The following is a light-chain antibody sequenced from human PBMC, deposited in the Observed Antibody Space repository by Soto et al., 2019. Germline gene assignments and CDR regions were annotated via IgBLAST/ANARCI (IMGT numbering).Light chain of an antibody. CDR3: SSYTSSSTPYV. CDR1: SGDIGSYSY. J-gene: IGLJ1*01. CDR2: EVS. Sequence: QSVLTQPASVSGSPGQSITISCTGTSGDIGSYSYVSWYQQHPVKAPKLMIYEVSNRPSGVSNRFSGSKSGNTASLTISGLQAEDEADYYCSSYTSSSTPYVFGTGTKVTVL. V-gene: IGLV2-14*01.